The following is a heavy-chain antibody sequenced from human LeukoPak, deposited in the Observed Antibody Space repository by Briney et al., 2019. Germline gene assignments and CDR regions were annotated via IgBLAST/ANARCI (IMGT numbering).Heavy chain of an antibody. V-gene: IGHV1-46*01. CDR3: ARAQARSEANDY. Sequence: ASVKVSCKASGGTFSSYAISWVRQAPGQGLEWMGIINPSGGSTSYAQKFQGRVTMTRDTSTSTVYMELSSLRSEDTAVYYCARAQARSEANDYWGQGTLVTVSS. CDR1: GGTFSSYA. J-gene: IGHJ4*02. CDR2: INPSGGST.